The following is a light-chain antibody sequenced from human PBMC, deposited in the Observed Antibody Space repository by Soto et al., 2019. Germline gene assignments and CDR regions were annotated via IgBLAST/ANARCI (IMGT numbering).Light chain of an antibody. CDR1: ESVSSN. Sequence: EIVMTQSPATLSVSPGERATLSCRASESVSSNLAWYQQKPGQAPRLLFYGASTRATDIPARFSGTGSGTEFTLTISSLQSEDFAVYYCQQHSKWPRTCGQGTKVDI. CDR2: GAS. V-gene: IGKV3-15*01. J-gene: IGKJ1*01. CDR3: QQHSKWPRT.